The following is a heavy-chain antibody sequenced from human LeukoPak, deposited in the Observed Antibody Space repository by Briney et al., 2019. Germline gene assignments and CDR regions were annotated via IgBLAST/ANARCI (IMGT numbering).Heavy chain of an antibody. CDR2: IIPIFGTA. J-gene: IGHJ4*02. CDR3: ARVYGSGSELDY. V-gene: IGHV1-69*13. Sequence: GASVKVSCKASGGTFSSYAISWVRQAPGQGLEWMGGIIPIFGTANYAQKFQGRVTITADESTSTAYMELSSLRSEDTAVYYCARVYGSGSELDYWGQGTLVTVSS. D-gene: IGHD3-10*01. CDR1: GGTFSSYA.